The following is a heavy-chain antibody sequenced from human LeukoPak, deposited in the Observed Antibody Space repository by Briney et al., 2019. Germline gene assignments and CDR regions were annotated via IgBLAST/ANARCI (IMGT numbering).Heavy chain of an antibody. CDR3: ARAVSGYHRPAFEI. V-gene: IGHV4-61*02. D-gene: IGHD5-12*01. Sequence: SETLSLTCTVSGGSISSGSYYWSWIRQPAGKGLEWIGRIYTSGSTNYNPSLKSRVTISVDTSKNQFSLKLSSVTAADTAVYYCARAVSGYHRPAFEIWGQGTMVTVSS. CDR1: GGSISSGSYY. CDR2: IYTSGST. J-gene: IGHJ3*02.